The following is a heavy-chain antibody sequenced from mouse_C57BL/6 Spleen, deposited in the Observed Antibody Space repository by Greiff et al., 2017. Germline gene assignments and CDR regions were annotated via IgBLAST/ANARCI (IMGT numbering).Heavy chain of an antibody. CDR2: IRNKANNHAT. D-gene: IGHD4-1*01. V-gene: IGHV6-6*01. Sequence: EVKLVESGGGLVQPGGSMKLSCAASGFTFSDAWMDWVRQSPETGLEWVAEIRNKANNHATYYAESVKGRFTISRDDSKSSVYLQMNSLRAEDTGIYYCTRPGTWGWFAYWGQGTLVTVSA. J-gene: IGHJ3*01. CDR3: TRPGTWGWFAY. CDR1: GFTFSDAW.